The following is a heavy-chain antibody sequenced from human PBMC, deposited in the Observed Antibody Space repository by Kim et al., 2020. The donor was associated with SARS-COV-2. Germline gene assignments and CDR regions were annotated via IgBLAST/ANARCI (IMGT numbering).Heavy chain of an antibody. CDR2: INPSGGDT. D-gene: IGHD3-22*01. CDR1: GYTFTNYF. Sequence: ASVKVSCKASGYTFTNYFIHWVRQAPGQGLQWMGIINPSGGDTTYAQKFQGRVTMTRDTSTSTVYMELSSLRSEDTAVYYCARAPHYASSGYYLKYNYYYGRDVWRQGTTVPVSS. J-gene: IGHJ6*02. V-gene: IGHV1-46*01. CDR3: ARAPHYASSGYYLKYNYYYGRDV.